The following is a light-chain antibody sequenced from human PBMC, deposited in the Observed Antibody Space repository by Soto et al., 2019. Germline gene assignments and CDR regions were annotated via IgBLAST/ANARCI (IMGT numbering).Light chain of an antibody. CDR3: QQYGSSPYT. CDR2: DAS. CDR1: QSVSSSY. V-gene: IGKV3D-20*01. Sequence: EIVLTQSPATLSLSPGERATLSCVASQSVSSSYLAWYQQKPGLAPRLLMYDASSRTTGIPDRFSGSGSGTDFTLTISRLEPEDFAVYYCQQYGSSPYTFGQGTKLEIK. J-gene: IGKJ2*01.